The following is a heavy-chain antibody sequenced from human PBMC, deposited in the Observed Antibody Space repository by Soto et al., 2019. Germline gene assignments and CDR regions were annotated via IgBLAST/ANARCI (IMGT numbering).Heavy chain of an antibody. CDR2: TYYRSKWYN. V-gene: IGHV6-1*01. CDR3: ARVAAARYCSGGSCYRAEYFPH. CDR1: GDSVSSNSAA. Sequence: SQTLSLTCAISGDSVSSNSAAWYWIRQSPSRGLEWLGRTYYRSKWYNDYAVSVKSRITINPDTSKNQFSLQLNSVTPEDTAVYYCARVAAARYCSGGSCYRAEYFPHWGQGTLVTVSS. J-gene: IGHJ1*01. D-gene: IGHD2-15*01.